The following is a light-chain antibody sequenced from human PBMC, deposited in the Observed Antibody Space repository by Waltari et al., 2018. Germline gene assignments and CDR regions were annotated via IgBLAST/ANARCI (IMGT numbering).Light chain of an antibody. CDR2: AAS. V-gene: IGKV1-39*01. CDR3: QQSYTTLT. J-gene: IGKJ4*01. Sequence: DVQMTQSPSSLSASVGDRVTITCRASQSIANYLNWYQQKPGKVPKLLIYAASSLHSGVPSRFSGSGSGTEFTLTITNLQPEDVATYYCQQSYTTLTFGGGTKVE. CDR1: QSIANY.